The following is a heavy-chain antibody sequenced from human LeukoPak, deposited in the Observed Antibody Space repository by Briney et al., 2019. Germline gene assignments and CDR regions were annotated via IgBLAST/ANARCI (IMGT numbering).Heavy chain of an antibody. J-gene: IGHJ6*03. CDR3: ARGLTRSTSRSRYYYYMDV. D-gene: IGHD2-2*01. Sequence: SETLSLTCAVYGGSFSGYYWSWIRQPPGKGLEWIGEINHSGSTNYNPSLKSRVTISVDTSKNQFSLKLSSVTAADTAVYYCARGLTRSTSRSRYYYYMDVWGKGTTVTVSS. CDR2: INHSGST. CDR1: GGSFSGYY. V-gene: IGHV4-34*01.